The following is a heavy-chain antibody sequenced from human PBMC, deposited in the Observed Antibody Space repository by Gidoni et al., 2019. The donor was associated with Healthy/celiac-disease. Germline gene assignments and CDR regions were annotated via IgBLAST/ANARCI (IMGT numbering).Heavy chain of an antibody. D-gene: IGHD1-7*01. CDR3: ARRYNWNSRIFAY. V-gene: IGHV4-34*01. CDR1: GGSFSGYY. J-gene: IGHJ4*02. CDR2: INHSGST. Sequence: QVQLQQWGAGLLKPSETLSLHCAVYGGSFSGYYWSWIRQPPGKGLEWIGEINHSGSTNYNPSLKSRVTISVDTSKNQFSLKLSSVTAADTAVYYCARRYNWNSRIFAYWGQGTLVTVSS.